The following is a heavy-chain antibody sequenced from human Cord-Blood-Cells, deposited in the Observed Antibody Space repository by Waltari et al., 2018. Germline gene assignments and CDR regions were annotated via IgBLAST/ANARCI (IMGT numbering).Heavy chain of an antibody. Sequence: QVQLQQWGAGLLKPSETLSLTCAVYGGSFSGYYWSWIRQPPGKGLEWIGEINQSGRTNYNPALKSRVTISVDTSKNQFSLKLSSVTAADTAVYYCARGGRYCSSTSCQNNWFDPWGQGTLVTVSS. J-gene: IGHJ5*02. V-gene: IGHV4-34*01. D-gene: IGHD2-2*01. CDR3: ARGGRYCSSTSCQNNWFDP. CDR2: INQSGRT. CDR1: GGSFSGYY.